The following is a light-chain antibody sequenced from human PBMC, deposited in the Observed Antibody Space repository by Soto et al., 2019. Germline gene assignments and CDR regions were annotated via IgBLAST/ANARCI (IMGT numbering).Light chain of an antibody. CDR2: SNN. V-gene: IGLV1-47*02. Sequence: QSVLTQPPSASGTPGQRVTISCSGSSSNIGSNYAYWYQQLPGTAPKLLIYSNNQRPSGVPDRFSGSKSGTSASLAISGLRSEDEADYCCAAWDDSLSGWVFGGGTKLTVL. J-gene: IGLJ3*02. CDR1: SSNIGSNY. CDR3: AAWDDSLSGWV.